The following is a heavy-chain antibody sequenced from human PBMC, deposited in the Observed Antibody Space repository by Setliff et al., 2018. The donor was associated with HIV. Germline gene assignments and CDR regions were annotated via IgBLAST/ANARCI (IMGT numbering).Heavy chain of an antibody. CDR3: ARGLPMGDSRGWYAAWRWFDP. D-gene: IGHD6-19*01. J-gene: IGHJ5*02. V-gene: IGHV4-34*01. CDR1: GGSISGYY. CDR2: INHSGST. Sequence: SETLSLTCAVYGGSISGYYWSWIRQPPGKGLEWIGEINHSGSTNYNPSLKSRVTISVDTSKNQFSLKLSSVTAADTAVYYCARGLPMGDSRGWYAAWRWFDPWGQGTQVTVSS.